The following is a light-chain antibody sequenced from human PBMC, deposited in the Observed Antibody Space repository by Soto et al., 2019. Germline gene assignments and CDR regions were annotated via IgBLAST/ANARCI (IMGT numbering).Light chain of an antibody. V-gene: IGLV2-14*01. Sequence: QSALTQPASVSGSPGQSITISCTGTSSDVGGYNYVSWYQQHPGKAPKFIMYEVNNRPSGVSNRFSGSKSGNTASLTISGLQADGEADYYCTSYTRNNSYVFGTGTKLTVL. CDR3: TSYTRNNSYV. J-gene: IGLJ1*01. CDR1: SSDVGGYNY. CDR2: EVN.